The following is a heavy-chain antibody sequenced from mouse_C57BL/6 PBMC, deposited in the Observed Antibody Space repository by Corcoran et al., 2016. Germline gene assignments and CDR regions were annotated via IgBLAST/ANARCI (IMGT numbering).Heavy chain of an antibody. CDR3: ARDDGSSLYYAMDY. Sequence: QIQLVQSGPELKKPGETVKISCKASGYTFTTYGMSWVKQAPGKGVKWMGWINTYSGVPTYADDFKGRFAFSLETSASTAYLQINNLKNEDTATYFCARDDGSSLYYAMDYWGQGTSVTVSS. CDR1: GYTFTTYG. V-gene: IGHV9-3*01. CDR2: INTYSGVP. J-gene: IGHJ4*01. D-gene: IGHD1-1*01.